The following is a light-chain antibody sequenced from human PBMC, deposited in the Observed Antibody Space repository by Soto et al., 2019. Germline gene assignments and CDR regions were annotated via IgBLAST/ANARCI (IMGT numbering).Light chain of an antibody. CDR3: QQRSNWVT. V-gene: IGKV3-11*01. J-gene: IGKJ5*01. Sequence: EIVLTQSPATLSLSPGERATLSCRASQSVSSYLAWYQQKPGQAPRLLIYDASNRATGIPARFSGSGSATDITLTISTLEPEDFAAYYCQQRSNWVTFGQGTRLEIK. CDR2: DAS. CDR1: QSVSSY.